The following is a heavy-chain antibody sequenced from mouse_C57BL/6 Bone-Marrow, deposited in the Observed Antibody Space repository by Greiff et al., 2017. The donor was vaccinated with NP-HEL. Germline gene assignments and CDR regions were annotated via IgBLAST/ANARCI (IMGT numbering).Heavy chain of an antibody. CDR1: GYTFTSYW. J-gene: IGHJ2*01. V-gene: IGHV1-50*01. CDR2: IDPSDSYT. Sequence: VQLHQPGAELVKPGASVKLSCKASGYTFTSYWMQWVKQRPGQGLEWIGEIDPSDSYTNYNQKFKGKATLTVDTSSSTAYMQLSSLTSEDSAVYYCARPPYYYGSDYWGQGTTLTVSS. D-gene: IGHD1-1*01. CDR3: ARPPYYYGSDY.